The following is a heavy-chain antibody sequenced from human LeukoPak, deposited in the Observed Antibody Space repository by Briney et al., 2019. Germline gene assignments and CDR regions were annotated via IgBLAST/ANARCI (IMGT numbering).Heavy chain of an antibody. J-gene: IGHJ4*02. CDR2: ISWDGGST. V-gene: IGHV3-43*01. D-gene: IGHD6-19*01. CDR3: AKDLLTGYSSGLDIDY. Sequence: RGSLRLSCAASGFTFDDYTMHWVRQAPGKGLEWVSLISWDGGSTYYADSVKGRFTISRDNSKNSLYLQMNSLRTEDTALYYCAKDLLTGYSSGLDIDYWGQGTLVTVSS. CDR1: GFTFDDYT.